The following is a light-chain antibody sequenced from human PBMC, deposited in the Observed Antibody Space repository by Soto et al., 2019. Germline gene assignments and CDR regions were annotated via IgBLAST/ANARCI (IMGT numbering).Light chain of an antibody. CDR2: DAS. J-gene: IGKJ4*01. V-gene: IGKV3-11*01. Sequence: EIVLTQSPVTLSLSPGERATLSCRASQSVSRYLAWYQQKPGQPPRLLIYDASKRSTGVPAMFSGSASGTDFTLTISSLEPEDFAVYNCQQRSDWPLTFGGGTDVEI. CDR3: QQRSDWPLT. CDR1: QSVSRY.